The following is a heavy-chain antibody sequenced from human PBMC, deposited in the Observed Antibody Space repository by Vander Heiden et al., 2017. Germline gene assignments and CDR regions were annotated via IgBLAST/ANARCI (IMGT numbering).Heavy chain of an antibody. Sequence: EVQLVESGGGLVQPGGSLRLSCAASGFTFGSYSLNWVRQAPGKGLELISYISTSSSIIYYADSVKGRVTISRDNAKNSLYLQMNSLRDEETAVYYCARGTYSGYDYGSHYGMDVWGQGTTVTVSS. CDR1: GFTFGSYS. V-gene: IGHV3-48*02. D-gene: IGHD5-12*01. J-gene: IGHJ6*02. CDR3: ARGTYSGYDYGSHYGMDV. CDR2: ISTSSSII.